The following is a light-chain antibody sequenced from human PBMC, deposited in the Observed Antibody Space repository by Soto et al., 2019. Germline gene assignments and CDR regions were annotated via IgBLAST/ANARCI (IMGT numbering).Light chain of an antibody. Sequence: QSVLTQPASVSGSPGQSITVSCTGTSSDIGAYNYVSWYQQHPGEAPKLIIYEVSNRPSGVSNRFSGSKSGNTASLTISGLQAGDEADYYCCSRASTITYVFGSGTKVTVL. CDR3: CSRASTITYV. V-gene: IGLV2-14*01. J-gene: IGLJ1*01. CDR1: SSDIGAYNY. CDR2: EVS.